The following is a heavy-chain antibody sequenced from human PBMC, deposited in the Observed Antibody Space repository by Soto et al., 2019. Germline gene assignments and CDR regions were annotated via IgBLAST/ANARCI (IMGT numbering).Heavy chain of an antibody. CDR3: ARGDLPWDSHSCGMDV. CDR1: GFTFTTYC. V-gene: IGHV3-64*01. J-gene: IGHJ6*02. CDR2: ISNDGVHT. Sequence: EVQLVESGGGLVQPGGSLRLSCVGSGFTFTTYCLHWVRQAPGKGLEYLSAISNDGVHTYYANSVKDRFTISRDNSKDTVYLHMGSLRPDDMAVYYCARGDLPWDSHSCGMDVWGRGTTVTVSS. D-gene: IGHD1-26*01.